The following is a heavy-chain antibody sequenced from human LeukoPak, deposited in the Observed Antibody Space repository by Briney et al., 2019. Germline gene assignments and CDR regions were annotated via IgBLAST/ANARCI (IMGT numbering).Heavy chain of an antibody. CDR2: INHSGST. V-gene: IGHV4-34*01. D-gene: IGHD3-10*01. Sequence: PSETLSLTCAVYGGSFSGYYWSWIRQPPGKGLEWIGEINHSGSTNYNPSLKSRVTISVDTSKNQFSLKLSSVTAADTAVYYCARTFGDLSSWFDPWGQGTLVTVSS. CDR1: GGSFSGYY. CDR3: ARTFGDLSSWFDP. J-gene: IGHJ5*02.